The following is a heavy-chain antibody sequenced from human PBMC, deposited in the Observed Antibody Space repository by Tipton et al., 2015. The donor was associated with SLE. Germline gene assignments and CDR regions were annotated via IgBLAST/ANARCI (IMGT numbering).Heavy chain of an antibody. V-gene: IGHV4-59*11. J-gene: IGHJ4*02. D-gene: IGHD6-19*01. CDR2: IYYSGGT. Sequence: TLSLTCSVSGGSFRSHYWAWIRQAPGMGLEWIGYIYYSGGTNYNPSLKSRVTMSVDTSKNQFSLKLTSLTAADTALYYCARNKAVAGTVIEYWGPGTLVTVSS. CDR3: ARNKAVAGTVIEY. CDR1: GGSFRSHY.